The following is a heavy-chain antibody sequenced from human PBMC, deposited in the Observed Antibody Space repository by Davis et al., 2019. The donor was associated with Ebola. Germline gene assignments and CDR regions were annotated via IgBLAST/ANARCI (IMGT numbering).Heavy chain of an antibody. CDR3: ARDGGYCSGGSCSPYYYYGMDV. Sequence: ASVKVSCKASGYTFTSYGISWVRQAPGQGLEWMGWISAYNGNTNYAQKLQGRVTMTTDTSTSTAYMELRSLRSDDTAVYYCARDGGYCSGGSCSPYYYYGMDVWGQGTTVTVSS. CDR2: ISAYNGNT. CDR1: GYTFTSYG. D-gene: IGHD2-15*01. J-gene: IGHJ6*02. V-gene: IGHV1-18*01.